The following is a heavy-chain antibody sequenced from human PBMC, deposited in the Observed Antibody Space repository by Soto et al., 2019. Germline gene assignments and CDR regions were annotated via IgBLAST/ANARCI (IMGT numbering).Heavy chain of an antibody. Sequence: EVQLLESGGGLVQPGGSLRLSCAASGFTFSSYAMSWVRQAPGKGLEWISAISGSGGSTYYADSVKGRFTISRDNSRSTLYLQMSTLRGEDPAVYYCAKDGGRGYDAFDIWGQGTMVTVSS. V-gene: IGHV3-23*01. CDR1: GFTFSSYA. J-gene: IGHJ3*02. CDR3: AKDGGRGYDAFDI. CDR2: ISGSGGST. D-gene: IGHD3-16*01.